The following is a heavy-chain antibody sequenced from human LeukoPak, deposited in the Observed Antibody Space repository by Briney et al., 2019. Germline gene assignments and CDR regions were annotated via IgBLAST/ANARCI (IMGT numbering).Heavy chain of an antibody. J-gene: IGHJ4*02. D-gene: IGHD4-23*01. Sequence: GGSLRLSCAASGFTFSSYSMNWVRQAPGKGLEWVSSISSSSSYINYADSVKGRFTISRDNAKNSLYLQMNSLRVEDTAVYYCARGRPHGNDYWGQGTLVTVSS. V-gene: IGHV3-21*01. CDR2: ISSSSSYI. CDR3: ARGRPHGNDY. CDR1: GFTFSSYS.